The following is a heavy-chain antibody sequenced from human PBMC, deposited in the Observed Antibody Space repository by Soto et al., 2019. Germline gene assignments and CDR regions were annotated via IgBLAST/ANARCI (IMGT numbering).Heavy chain of an antibody. CDR2: INGNDGST. V-gene: IGHV3-23*01. D-gene: IGHD3-10*01. CDR3: AKDAAMVRGVITSNYFDY. Sequence: GGSLRLSCAASGFTFSSYAMSWVRQAPGKGLEWVSTINGNDGSTYYADSVKGRFTISRDNSKNTLYLQMNSLRAEDTAVYYCAKDAAMVRGVITSNYFDYWGQGTLVTVSS. J-gene: IGHJ4*02. CDR1: GFTFSSYA.